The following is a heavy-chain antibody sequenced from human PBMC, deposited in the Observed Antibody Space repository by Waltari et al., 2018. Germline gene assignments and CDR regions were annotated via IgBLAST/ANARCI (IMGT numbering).Heavy chain of an antibody. CDR1: GYSISSGYY. D-gene: IGHD3-9*01. CDR3: ARLLYYDILTGYYNWFDP. J-gene: IGHJ5*02. Sequence: QVQLQESGPGLVKPSETLSLTCAVSGYSISSGYYWGWLRQPPGKGLEWIGSIYHSGSTYYNPSLKSRVTISVDTYKNQFSLKLSSVTAADTAVYYCARLLYYDILTGYYNWFDPWGQGTLVTVSS. CDR2: IYHSGST. V-gene: IGHV4-38-2*01.